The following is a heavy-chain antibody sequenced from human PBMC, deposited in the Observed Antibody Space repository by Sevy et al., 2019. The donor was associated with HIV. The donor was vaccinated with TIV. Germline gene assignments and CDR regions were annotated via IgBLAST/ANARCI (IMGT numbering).Heavy chain of an antibody. CDR1: GFTFDDYA. CDR3: AKDTSAAARRGAFDY. CDR2: ISWKSGGI. J-gene: IGHJ4*02. Sequence: GGSLRLSCVVSGFTFDDYAMHWVRQAPGKGLEWVSGISWKSGGIGYADSVKGRFTISRDNVKNSLYLQMNSLRAEDTALYYCAKDTSAAARRGAFDYWGQGTLVTVSS. D-gene: IGHD6-13*01. V-gene: IGHV3-9*01.